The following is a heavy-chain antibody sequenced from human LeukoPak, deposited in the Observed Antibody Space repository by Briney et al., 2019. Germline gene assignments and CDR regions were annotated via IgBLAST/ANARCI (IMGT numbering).Heavy chain of an antibody. CDR3: ARVITMILPGGFDY. V-gene: IGHV4-4*02. Sequence: SGTLSLTCAASGVSISSSNWWSWVRQPPGKGLEWIGEIYHSGSTYYNPSLKSRVTISVDTSKNQFSLKLSSVTAADTAVYYCARVITMILPGGFDYWGQGTLVTVSS. CDR2: IYHSGST. CDR1: GVSISSSNW. J-gene: IGHJ4*02. D-gene: IGHD3-22*01.